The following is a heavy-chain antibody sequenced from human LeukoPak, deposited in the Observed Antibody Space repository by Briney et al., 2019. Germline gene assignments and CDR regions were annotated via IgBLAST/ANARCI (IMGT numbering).Heavy chain of an antibody. D-gene: IGHD4-11*01. Sequence: GGSLRLSCAASGFTFSSYWMSWVRQAPGKGLEWVANIKQDGSDKYYVDSVKGRFTISRDNSKSTLYLEMNSLRVEDTAVYYCTKVRSGSSNWALRVFDYWGQGALVTVSS. CDR3: TKVRSGSSNWALRVFDY. CDR1: GFTFSSYW. CDR2: IKQDGSDK. V-gene: IGHV3-7*03. J-gene: IGHJ4*02.